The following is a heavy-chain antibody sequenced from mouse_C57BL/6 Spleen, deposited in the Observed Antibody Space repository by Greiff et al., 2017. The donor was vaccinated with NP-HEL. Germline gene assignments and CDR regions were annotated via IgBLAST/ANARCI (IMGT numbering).Heavy chain of an antibody. CDR3: TREQGYYYGSSYSYYFDY. J-gene: IGHJ2*01. CDR1: GFTFSSYA. V-gene: IGHV5-9-1*02. CDR2: ISSGGDYI. Sequence: VQLKESGEGLVKPGGSLKLSCAASGFTFSSYAMSWVRQTPEKRLEWVAYISSGGDYIYYADTVKGRFTISRDNARNTLYLQMSSLKSEDTAMYYCTREQGYYYGSSYSYYFDYWGQGTTLTVSS. D-gene: IGHD1-1*01.